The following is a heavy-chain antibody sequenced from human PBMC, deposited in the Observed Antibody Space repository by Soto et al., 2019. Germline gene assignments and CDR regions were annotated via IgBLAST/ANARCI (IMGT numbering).Heavy chain of an antibody. D-gene: IGHD2-15*01. CDR1: GFTFSSYA. V-gene: IGHV3-23*01. CDR2: ISGSGGST. J-gene: IGHJ4*02. CDR3: AKDRNSCCGGSGHDYFFAF. Sequence: PGGSLRLSCAASGFTFSSYAMSWARQAPGKGLEWVSAISGSGGSTYYADSVKGRFTISRDNSKNTLYLQMNSLRAEDTAVYYCAKDRNSCCGGSGHDYFFAFWGQGSLVTVSA.